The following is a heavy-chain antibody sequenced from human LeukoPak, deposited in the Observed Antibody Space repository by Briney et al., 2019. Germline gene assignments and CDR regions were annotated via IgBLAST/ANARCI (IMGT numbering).Heavy chain of an antibody. CDR1: GYTFTGYY. D-gene: IGHD3-22*01. CDR2: INPNSGGT. CDR3: ASLKNYYDSSGYLVTDAFDI. Sequence: ASVKVSCKASGYTFTGYYMHWVRQAPGQGLEWMGWINPNSGGTNYAQKFQGRVTMTRDTSISTAYMELSRLKSDDTAVYYCASLKNYYDSSGYLVTDAFDIWGQGTMVTVSS. J-gene: IGHJ3*02. V-gene: IGHV1-2*02.